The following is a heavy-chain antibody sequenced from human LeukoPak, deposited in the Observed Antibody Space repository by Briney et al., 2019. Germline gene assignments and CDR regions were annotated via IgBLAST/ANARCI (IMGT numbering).Heavy chain of an antibody. CDR3: ARAMVRGVMPYFDY. J-gene: IGHJ4*02. CDR2: INPNSGGT. Sequence: ASVKVSCKASGYTFTGYYIHWVRQAPGQGLEWMGWINPNSGGTNYAQKFQGRVTMTRDTSISTAYMDLSRLRSDVTAVYYCARAMVRGVMPYFDYWGQGTLVTVSS. D-gene: IGHD3-10*01. CDR1: GYTFTGYY. V-gene: IGHV1-2*02.